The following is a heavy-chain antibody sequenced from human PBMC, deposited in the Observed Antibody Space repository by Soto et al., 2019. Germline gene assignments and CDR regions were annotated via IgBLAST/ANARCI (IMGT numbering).Heavy chain of an antibody. V-gene: IGHV3-7*01. CDR1: GFTFSSYW. Sequence: WGSLRLSCAASGFTFSSYWMSWVRQAPGKGLEWVANIKQYVSEKYYVDSVKGRFTISRENAKNSLYLQMNSLRAEDTAVYYCARGSRLRFLEWLLSQLYYFESWGKRTLVASSS. D-gene: IGHD3-3*01. J-gene: IGHJ4*02. CDR2: IKQYVSEK. CDR3: ARGSRLRFLEWLLSQLYYFES.